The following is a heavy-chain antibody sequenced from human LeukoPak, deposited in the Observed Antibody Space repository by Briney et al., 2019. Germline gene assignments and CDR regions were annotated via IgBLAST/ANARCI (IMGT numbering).Heavy chain of an antibody. V-gene: IGHV4-4*07. Sequence: SETLSLTRTVSGGSISSYYWSWIRQPDGKGLEWIGRIYTSGSTNYNPSLKSRVTMSVDTSKNQFSLKLSSVTAADAAVYYCARDLVVVPAAILSPRYYYYMVVWGKGTTVTVSS. CDR2: IYTSGST. J-gene: IGHJ6*03. D-gene: IGHD2-2*02. CDR1: GGSISSYY. CDR3: ARDLVVVPAAILSPRYYYYMVV.